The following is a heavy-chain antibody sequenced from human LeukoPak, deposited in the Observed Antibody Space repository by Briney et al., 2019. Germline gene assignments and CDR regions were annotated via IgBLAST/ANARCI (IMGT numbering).Heavy chain of an antibody. V-gene: IGHV4-34*01. Sequence: PSETLSLTCAVYGGSFSGYYWSWIRQPPGKGLEWIGEINHSGSTNYNPSLKSRVTISVDTSKNQFSLKLSSVTAADTAVYYCARDLPLRGWFDPWGQGTLVTVSS. CDR3: ARDLPLRGWFDP. D-gene: IGHD5/OR15-5a*01. CDR2: INHSGST. CDR1: GGSFSGYY. J-gene: IGHJ5*02.